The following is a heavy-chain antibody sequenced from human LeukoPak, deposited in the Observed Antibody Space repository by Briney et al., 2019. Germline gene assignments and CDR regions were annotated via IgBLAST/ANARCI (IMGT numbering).Heavy chain of an antibody. CDR3: ARTRVGYGDFYFDY. CDR1: GFTFSSYW. Sequence: PGGSLRLSCAASGFTFSSYWMSWVRQAPGKGLEWVANINQDGSDTYYVDSVKGRFTISRDNAKNSLYLQMNSLRAEDTAVYYCARTRVGYGDFYFDYWGQGTLVTVSS. CDR2: INQDGSDT. J-gene: IGHJ4*02. V-gene: IGHV3-7*01. D-gene: IGHD4-17*01.